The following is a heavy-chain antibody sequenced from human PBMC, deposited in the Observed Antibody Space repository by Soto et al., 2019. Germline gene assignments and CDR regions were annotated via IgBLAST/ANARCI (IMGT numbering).Heavy chain of an antibody. CDR1: GFTFSTYH. CDR3: ARGYCAGRGCYLRREAIDV. D-gene: IGHD2-8*02. J-gene: IGHJ3*01. Sequence: EVQLVESGGGLVMPGGSLRLSCAASGFTFSTYHMNWVRQAPGKGLEWVSSINPSSSHIYYADSVRGRFTISRDNSKNSMYLLMYSLRTEDAAVYYCARGYCAGRGCYLRREAIDVWGQGTMVTVSS. V-gene: IGHV3-21*01. CDR2: INPSSSHI.